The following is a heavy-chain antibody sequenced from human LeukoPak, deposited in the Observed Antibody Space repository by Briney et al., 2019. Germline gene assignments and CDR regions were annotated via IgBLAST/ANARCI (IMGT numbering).Heavy chain of an antibody. Sequence: SETQSLTSTVSGGSISSGDYYWSWIRQPPGKGLEWIGYIYYSGSTYYNPSLKSRVTISVDTSKNQFSLKLSSVTAADTAVYYCARGKMTTVTNLDYWGQGTLVTVSS. J-gene: IGHJ4*02. D-gene: IGHD4-17*01. CDR3: ARGKMTTVTNLDY. CDR2: IYYSGST. V-gene: IGHV4-30-4*01. CDR1: GGSISSGDYY.